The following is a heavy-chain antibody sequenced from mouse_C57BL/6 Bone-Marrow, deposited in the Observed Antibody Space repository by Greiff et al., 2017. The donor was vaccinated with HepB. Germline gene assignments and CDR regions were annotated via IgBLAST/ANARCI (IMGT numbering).Heavy chain of an antibody. D-gene: IGHD1-1*01. CDR2: IDPETCGT. J-gene: IGHJ1*03. CDR3: TRSAGSSSRSSFYWYFDV. V-gene: IGHV1-23*01. CDR1: GYTFTDYE. Sequence: QVQLQQSGAELVRPGASVKLSCKASGYTFTDYEMHCVKQTPVRGLEWIGAIDPETCGTAYNQKFKGKATLTADKSSSTAYMELRSLTSEDSAVYYCTRSAGSSSRSSFYWYFDVWGTGTTVTVSS.